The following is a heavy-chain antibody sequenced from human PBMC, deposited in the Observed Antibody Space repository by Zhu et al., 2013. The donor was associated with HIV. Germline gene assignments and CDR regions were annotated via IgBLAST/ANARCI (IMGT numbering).Heavy chain of an antibody. CDR1: GYIFTGYY. Sequence: QVQLVQSGAEVKKPGASVKVSCKASGYIFTGYYMHWVRQAPGQGLEWMGWFSPYGGATNYAQKFQGRVSMTGDTTIHTAYMQLNRLIYDDTAVYYCARDERALDVWGQGTMVTVSS. CDR2: FSPYGGAT. D-gene: IGHD6-25*01. V-gene: IGHV1-2*02. CDR3: ARDERALDV. J-gene: IGHJ3*01.